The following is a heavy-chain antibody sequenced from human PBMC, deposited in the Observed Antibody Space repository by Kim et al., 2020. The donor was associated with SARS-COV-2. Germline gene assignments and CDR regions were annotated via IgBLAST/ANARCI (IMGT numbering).Heavy chain of an antibody. D-gene: IGHD1-26*01. CDR2: ISGSGGST. CDR3: AKMYSGSQGPGFDY. CDR1: GFTFSSYA. J-gene: IGHJ4*02. Sequence: GGSLRLSCAASGFTFSSYAMSWVRQAPGKGLEWVSAISGSGGSTYYADSVKGRFTISRDNSKNTLYLQVNSLRAEDTAVYYCAKMYSGSQGPGFDYWGQGTLVTVSS. V-gene: IGHV3-23*01.